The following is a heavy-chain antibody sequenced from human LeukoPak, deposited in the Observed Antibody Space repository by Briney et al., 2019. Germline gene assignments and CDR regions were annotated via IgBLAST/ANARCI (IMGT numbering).Heavy chain of an antibody. CDR2: TYTSGST. J-gene: IGHJ6*02. CDR1: GGSISSYY. CDR3: ARDPLLGGSSGWYKAYYYGMDV. V-gene: IGHV4-4*07. D-gene: IGHD6-19*01. Sequence: PETLSLTCTVSGGSISSYYWSWIRQPAGKGLEWIGRTYTSGSTNYNPSLKSRVTMSVDTSKNQFSLKLSSVTAADTAVYYCARDPLLGGSSGWYKAYYYGMDVWGQGTTVTVSS.